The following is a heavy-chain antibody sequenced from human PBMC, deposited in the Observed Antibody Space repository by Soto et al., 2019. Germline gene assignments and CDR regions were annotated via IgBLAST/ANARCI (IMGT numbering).Heavy chain of an antibody. D-gene: IGHD3-9*01. CDR1: GFTFSSYT. V-gene: IGHV3-48*01. J-gene: IGHJ4*02. CDR2: ISSDSVTI. CDR3: ARRYYDISSGSRFFDY. Sequence: GGSLRLSCAASGFTFSSYTMNWVRQAPGKGLEWISSISSDSVTIYYADSVKGRFTISRDNAKNSLFLQMNSLRVEDTAMYFCARRYYDISSGSRFFDYWGQGTLVTVSS.